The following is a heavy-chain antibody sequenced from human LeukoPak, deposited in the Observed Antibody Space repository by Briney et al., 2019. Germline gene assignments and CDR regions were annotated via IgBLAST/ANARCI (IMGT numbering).Heavy chain of an antibody. CDR3: ARATRRNYYYDSSGYLFDY. CDR2: IYSGGST. J-gene: IGHJ4*02. D-gene: IGHD3-22*01. Sequence: GGSLRLSCAASGFTVSSNYMSWVRQAPGKGLEWVSVIYSGGSTYYADSVKGRFTISRDNSKNTLYLQMNSLRAEDTAGYYCARATRRNYYYDSSGYLFDYWGQGTLVTVSS. CDR1: GFTVSSNY. V-gene: IGHV3-66*01.